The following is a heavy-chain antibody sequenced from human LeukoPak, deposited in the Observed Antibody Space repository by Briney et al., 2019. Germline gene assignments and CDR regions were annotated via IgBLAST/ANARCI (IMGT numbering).Heavy chain of an antibody. V-gene: IGHV4-31*03. J-gene: IGHJ5*02. CDR1: GGSISSGGYY. D-gene: IGHD2-15*01. CDR3: TRDRGLHWFDP. CDR2: IYYSGST. Sequence: SETLSLTCTVSGGSISSGGYYWSWIRQHPGKGLEWIGYIYYSGSTYYNPSLKSRVTISVDTSKNQFSLRLTSVTAADTAVYYCTRDRGLHWFDPWGQGTLVTVSS.